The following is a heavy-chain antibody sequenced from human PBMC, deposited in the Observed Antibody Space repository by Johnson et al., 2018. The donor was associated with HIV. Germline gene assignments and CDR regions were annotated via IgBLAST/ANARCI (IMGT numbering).Heavy chain of an antibody. D-gene: IGHD6-19*01. CDR2: MWYDGSNK. V-gene: IGHV3-33*01. Sequence: QVQLVESGGGVVQPGRSLRLSCAASGFTFSTYGMHWVRQAPGNGLEWVAVMWYDGSNKYYADSVKGRFTISRDNSKNTLYLQMNSLRAEDTAVYYCARISGWSLADAFDIWGQGTMVTVSS. CDR1: GFTFSTYG. J-gene: IGHJ3*02. CDR3: ARISGWSLADAFDI.